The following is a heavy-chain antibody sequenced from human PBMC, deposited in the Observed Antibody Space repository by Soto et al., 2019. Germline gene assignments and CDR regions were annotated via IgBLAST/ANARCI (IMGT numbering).Heavy chain of an antibody. CDR1: GFIFSHYG. CDR2: ISHDEINK. J-gene: IGHJ4*02. CDR3: AKDQDTGGAFDN. V-gene: IGHV3-30*18. Sequence: QVQLVDSGGGVVQPGRSLRLSCSASGFIFSHYGMHWVRQAPGRGLEWVAVISHDEINKFYADSVKGRFTISRDNSKNRLYLQMNGPRTEHTAVYYCAKDQDTGGAFDNWGQGTLVTVSS. D-gene: IGHD5-18*01.